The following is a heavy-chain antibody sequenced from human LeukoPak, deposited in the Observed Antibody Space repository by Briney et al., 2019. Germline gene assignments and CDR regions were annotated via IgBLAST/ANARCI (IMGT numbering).Heavy chain of an antibody. Sequence: ASVKVSCKVSGYTLTESSMHWVRQAPGKGLEWMGGFDPEDGKTLYAQKFQGRVTMTEDTSTDTAYMEVSSLRSEDTAVYYCARGYSYGSFDYWGQGTLVTVSS. D-gene: IGHD5-18*01. CDR2: FDPEDGKT. V-gene: IGHV1-24*01. CDR3: ARGYSYGSFDY. CDR1: GYTLTESS. J-gene: IGHJ4*02.